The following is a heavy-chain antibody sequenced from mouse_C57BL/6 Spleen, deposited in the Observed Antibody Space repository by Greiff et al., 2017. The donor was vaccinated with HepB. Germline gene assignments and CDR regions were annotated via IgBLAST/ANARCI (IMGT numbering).Heavy chain of an antibody. V-gene: IGHV1-64*01. CDR2: IHPNSGST. Sequence: QVQLQQPGAELVKPGASVKLSCKASGYTFTSYWMHWVKQRPGQGLEWIGMIHPNSGSTNYNEKFKSKATLTVDKSSSTAYMQLSSLTSEDSAVYYCAKDDYYGSPFAYWGQGTLVTVSA. D-gene: IGHD1-1*01. J-gene: IGHJ3*01. CDR1: GYTFTSYW. CDR3: AKDDYYGSPFAY.